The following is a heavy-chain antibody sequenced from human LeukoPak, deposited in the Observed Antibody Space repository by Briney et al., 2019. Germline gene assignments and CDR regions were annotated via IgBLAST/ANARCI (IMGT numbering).Heavy chain of an antibody. CDR1: GYTFTSYY. CDR3: ARDYAPRGELPPGVHDY. J-gene: IGHJ4*02. CDR2: INPGGGST. Sequence: ASVKVSCKASGYTFTSYYMHWVRQAPGQGLEWMGIINPGGGSTSYAQKFQGRVTMTRDTSTSTVYMELSSLRSEDTAVYYCARDYAPRGELPPGVHDYWGQGTLVTVSS. V-gene: IGHV1-46*01. D-gene: IGHD3-16*01.